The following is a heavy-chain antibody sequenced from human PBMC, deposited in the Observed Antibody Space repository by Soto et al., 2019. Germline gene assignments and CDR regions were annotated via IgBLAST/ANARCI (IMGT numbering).Heavy chain of an antibody. V-gene: IGHV1-8*01. Sequence: GSVKVSFKACRYAFTNSDMNLVRQAPGQGLEWMGWMNPDSGHAAYAQKFQGRVTLTTSTSTSTVYMEMRSLGSEDTAVYYCARRPHCSGGICYYGLDNWGQGTMVTVSS. CDR2: MNPDSGHA. CDR3: ARRPHCSGGICYYGLDN. J-gene: IGHJ4*02. CDR1: RYAFTNSD. D-gene: IGHD2-15*01.